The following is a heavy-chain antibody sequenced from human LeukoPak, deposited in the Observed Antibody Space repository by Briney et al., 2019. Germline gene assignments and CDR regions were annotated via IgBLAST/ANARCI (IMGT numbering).Heavy chain of an antibody. CDR3: ASEIIFGSFDX. V-gene: IGHV3-30*04. CDR1: GFTFSSYA. D-gene: IGHD3-3*01. Sequence: GGSLRLSCAASGFTFSSYAMHWVRQAPGKGLEWVAVISYDGSNKYYADSVKGRFTISRDNSKNTLYLQMNSLRAEDTAVYYCASEIIFGSFDXWGQGTLVTVXX. J-gene: IGHJ4*02. CDR2: ISYDGSNK.